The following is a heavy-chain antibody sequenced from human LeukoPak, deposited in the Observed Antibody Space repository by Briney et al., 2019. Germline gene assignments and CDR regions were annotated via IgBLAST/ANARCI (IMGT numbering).Heavy chain of an antibody. J-gene: IGHJ3*02. D-gene: IGHD7-27*01. CDR2: IIPIFGTA. CDR3: AIGDWGSARSAFDI. CDR1: GGTFSSYA. Sequence: ASVKVSCKASGGTFSSYAISWVREAPGQGLEWMGRIIPIFGTANYAQKFQGRVTITTDESTSTAYMELSSLRSEDTAVYYCAIGDWGSARSAFDILGQGTMVTVSS. V-gene: IGHV1-69*05.